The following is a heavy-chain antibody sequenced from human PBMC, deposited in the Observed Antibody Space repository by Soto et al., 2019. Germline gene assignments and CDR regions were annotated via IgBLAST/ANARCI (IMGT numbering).Heavy chain of an antibody. CDR2: ISYSGNT. V-gene: IGHV4-59*01. J-gene: IGHJ4*02. Sequence: SETLSLSSTVSGGSIGNFYWSWIRQPPGKGLEWIGYISYSGNTNYNPSLKSRASISVDTSKNQLSLNLTSVTAADTAVYYCARAPMVLSRSYFDSWGQGTPVTVSS. D-gene: IGHD2-8*01. CDR3: ARAPMVLSRSYFDS. CDR1: GGSIGNFY.